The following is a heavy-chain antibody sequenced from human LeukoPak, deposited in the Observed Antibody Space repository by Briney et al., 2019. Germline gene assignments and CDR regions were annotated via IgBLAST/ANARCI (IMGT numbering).Heavy chain of an antibody. D-gene: IGHD2-2*01. CDR2: ISSSSSYI. Sequence: GGSLRLSCAASGFTFSSYSMNWVRQAPGRGLEWVSSISSSSSYIYYADSVKGRFTISRDNAKNSLYLQMNSLRAEDTAVYYCARDANYCSSTSCPNWFDPWGQGTLVTVSS. CDR3: ARDANYCSSTSCPNWFDP. V-gene: IGHV3-21*01. J-gene: IGHJ5*02. CDR1: GFTFSSYS.